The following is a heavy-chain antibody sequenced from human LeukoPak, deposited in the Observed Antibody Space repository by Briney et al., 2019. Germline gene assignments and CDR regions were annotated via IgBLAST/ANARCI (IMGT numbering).Heavy chain of an antibody. CDR3: ASAVGGLAHGHWFFDY. V-gene: IGHV4-61*02. CDR2: IYTSGST. CDR1: SGSISSSNYY. J-gene: IGHJ4*02. Sequence: SETLSLTCTVSSGSISSSNYYWSWIRQPAGKGLEWIGRIYTSGSTNYNPSLNSRVTISVGTSKNQCSLKLTSVTAADTAVYYCASAVGGLAHGHWFFDYWGQGTLVTVSS. D-gene: IGHD6-19*01.